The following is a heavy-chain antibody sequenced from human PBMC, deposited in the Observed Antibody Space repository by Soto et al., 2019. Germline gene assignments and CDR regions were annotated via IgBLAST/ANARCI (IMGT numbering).Heavy chain of an antibody. V-gene: IGHV1-3*01. CDR2: INAGSGNT. D-gene: IGHD3-3*02. CDR3: ARDTETLGPRANDALDI. Sequence: ASVKVSCKATGYTFSAYTMNWVRQAPGQSLEWMGWINAGSGNTKYSQNFQGRVSITRDTSASTVYMELTGLTSEDTAVCYCARDTETLGPRANDALDIWGQGTMVTV. J-gene: IGHJ3*02. CDR1: GYTFSAYT.